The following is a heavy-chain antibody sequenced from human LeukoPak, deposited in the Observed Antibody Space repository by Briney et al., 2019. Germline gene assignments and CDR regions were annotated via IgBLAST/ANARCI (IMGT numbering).Heavy chain of an antibody. CDR2: INPNSGGT. V-gene: IGHV1-2*02. J-gene: IGHJ4*02. Sequence: GASVKVSCKASGYTFTGYYMHWVRQAPGQGLEWMGWINPNSGGTNYAQKFQGRVTMTRDTSISTAYMELSRLRSDDTAVYYCARDLNYDFWSGYYFKDLPSDALDYWGQGTLVTVSS. CDR3: ARDLNYDFWSGYYFKDLPSDALDY. D-gene: IGHD3-3*01. CDR1: GYTFTGYY.